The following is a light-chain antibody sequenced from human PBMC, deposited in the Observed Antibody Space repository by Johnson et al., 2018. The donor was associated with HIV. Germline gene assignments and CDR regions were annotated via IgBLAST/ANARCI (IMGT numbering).Light chain of an antibody. J-gene: IGLJ1*01. CDR1: SSNIGNNY. CDR2: ENN. Sequence: QSVLTQPPSVSAAPGQKVTISCSGSSSNIGNNYVSWYQQLPGTAPKLLIYENNKRPSGIPDRFSGSRSGTSATLDITGLPTGDEADYYCGAWDSSLSAYVFATETKVTVL. CDR3: GAWDSSLSAYV. V-gene: IGLV1-51*02.